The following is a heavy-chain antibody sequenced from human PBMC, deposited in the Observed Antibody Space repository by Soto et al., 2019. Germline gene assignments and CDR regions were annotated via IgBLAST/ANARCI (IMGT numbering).Heavy chain of an antibody. Sequence: AESLRRSSVSSGFTFSNASVNRVRQAQSKGLEWVARIKHRVDGGTTDYAAPVKGRFTISRDDSRNTVFLQMDGLKVEDTAMYYCTSDLYSSRAWANDYWGQGT. CDR3: TSDLYSSRAWANDY. D-gene: IGHD2-15*01. V-gene: IGHV3-15*07. CDR2: IKHRVDGGTT. CDR1: GFTFSNAS. J-gene: IGHJ4*02.